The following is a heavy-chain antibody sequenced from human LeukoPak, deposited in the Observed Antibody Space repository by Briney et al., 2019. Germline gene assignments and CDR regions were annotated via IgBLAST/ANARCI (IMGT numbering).Heavy chain of an antibody. CDR3: ASRDYFDY. V-gene: IGHV3-48*02. CDR1: GFTFSTKS. Sequence: WGSLRLSCAVSGFTFSTKSMNWVRQAPGKGLEWVSYITADSGNTYYADSVKGRFTISRDNAKNSLFLQMNSLRDEDTAVYYCASRDYFDYWGQGTLVTVSS. J-gene: IGHJ4*02. CDR2: ITADSGNT.